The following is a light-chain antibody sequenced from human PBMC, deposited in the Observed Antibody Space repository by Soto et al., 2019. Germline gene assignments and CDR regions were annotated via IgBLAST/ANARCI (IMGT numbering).Light chain of an antibody. CDR3: AQYASLLRT. CDR2: GAS. V-gene: IGKV3-20*01. CDR1: QSVSSSY. Sequence: VVKLSPDTVSLSKGERATXSCRASQSVSSSYLAWYQQKPGHAPRLLIYGASSRATGIPDRFSGSGSGTDFTLTISRLEPEDFAVYYCAQYASLLRTFGQRAK. J-gene: IGKJ1*01.